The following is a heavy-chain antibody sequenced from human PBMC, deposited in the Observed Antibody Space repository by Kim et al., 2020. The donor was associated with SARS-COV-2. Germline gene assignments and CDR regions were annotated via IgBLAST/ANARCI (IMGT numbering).Heavy chain of an antibody. J-gene: IGHJ4*02. CDR2: ISSSSSYI. CDR1: GFTFSSYS. Sequence: GGSLRLSCAASGFTFSSYSMNWVRQAPGKGLEWVSSISSSSSYIYYADSVKGRFTISRDNAKNSLYLQMNSLRAEDTDVYYCARALHTHRIAAAGTGGYWGQGTLVTVSS. V-gene: IGHV3-21*01. D-gene: IGHD6-13*01. CDR3: ARALHTHRIAAAGTGGY.